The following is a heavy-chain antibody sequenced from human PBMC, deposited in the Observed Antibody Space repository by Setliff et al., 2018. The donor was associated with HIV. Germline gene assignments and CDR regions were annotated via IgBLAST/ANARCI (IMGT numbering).Heavy chain of an antibody. CDR3: ARDPDTSGWCGHFDY. J-gene: IGHJ4*02. V-gene: IGHV3-30*03. D-gene: IGHD6-19*01. Sequence: GGSLRLSCAASGFTFSSYAMHWVRQAPGKGLEWVALISFDGSNKYYRDSVKGRFTISRDNSKDTVYVQMNSLRADDTAVYYCARDPDTSGWCGHFDYWGQGTPVTSPQ. CDR1: GFTFSSYA. CDR2: ISFDGSNK.